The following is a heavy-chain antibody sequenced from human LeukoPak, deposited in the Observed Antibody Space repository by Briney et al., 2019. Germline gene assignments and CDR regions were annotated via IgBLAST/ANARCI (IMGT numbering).Heavy chain of an antibody. Sequence: PGGSLRLSCAASGFTVSSNYMSWVRQAPGKGLEWVSVIYSGGSTYYADSVKGRFTISRDNSKNTLYLQMNSLRAEDTAVYYCARGASGYVLDYWGQGTLVTVSS. CDR2: IYSGGST. CDR1: GFTVSSNY. CDR3: ARGASGYVLDY. V-gene: IGHV3-53*01. J-gene: IGHJ4*02. D-gene: IGHD5-12*01.